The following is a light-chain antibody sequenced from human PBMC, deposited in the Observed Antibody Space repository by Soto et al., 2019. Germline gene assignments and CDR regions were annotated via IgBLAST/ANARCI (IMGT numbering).Light chain of an antibody. CDR2: DVN. V-gene: IGLV2-8*01. CDR3: VSYAGGTCV. Sequence: QSALTQPPSASGSPGQSVTISCTGTSSDVGGYIFVSWYQQHPGKAPKLMIYDVNKRPSGVPDRFSGSKSDNTASLTVSGLQAEDEADYYCVSYAGGTCVFGTGTKLTVL. CDR1: SSDVGGYIF. J-gene: IGLJ1*01.